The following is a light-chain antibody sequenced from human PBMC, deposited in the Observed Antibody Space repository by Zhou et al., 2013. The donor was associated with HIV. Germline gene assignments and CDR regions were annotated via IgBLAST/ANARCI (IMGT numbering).Light chain of an antibody. J-gene: IGKJ5*01. CDR3: QQFDNIPIT. CDR2: DAS. Sequence: IQLTQSPSSLSASVGDRVTITCRAGQGISSYLAWYQQKPGKAPRLLIYDASSLETGVPSRFSGSGSGTDFTFTISSLQPEDIATYFCQQFDNIPITFGQGTRLEIK. CDR1: QGISSY. V-gene: IGKV1-33*01.